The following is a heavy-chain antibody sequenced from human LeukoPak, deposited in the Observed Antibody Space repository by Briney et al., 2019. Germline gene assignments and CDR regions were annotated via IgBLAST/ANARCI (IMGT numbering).Heavy chain of an antibody. V-gene: IGHV4-59*01. CDR1: GGFISRYY. CDR3: ARGDSSVGRRAFDI. CDR2: IYYSGST. D-gene: IGHD3-22*01. Sequence: PSETLSLTCTLAGGFISRYYWSWIRQPPGKGLEWIGYIYYSGSTNYNPSLKSRVTISVDTSKNQFSLKLSSVTAADTAVYYCARGDSSVGRRAFDIWGQGTMVTVSS. J-gene: IGHJ3*02.